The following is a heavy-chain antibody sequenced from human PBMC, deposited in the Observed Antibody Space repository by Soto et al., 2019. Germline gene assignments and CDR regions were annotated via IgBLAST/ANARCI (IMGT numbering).Heavy chain of an antibody. V-gene: IGHV1-18*01. Sequence: QVHLVQSGAEVKKPGASVKVSCKGSGYIFNTYGITWVRQAHGQGLEWMGWISAHNGNTNYAQKLQGRVTVTRDTSTSTAYMELRNLRSDDTAVYYCARGRYGDYWGQGALVTVSS. J-gene: IGHJ4*02. D-gene: IGHD1-1*01. CDR2: ISAHNGNT. CDR3: ARGRYGDY. CDR1: GYIFNTYG.